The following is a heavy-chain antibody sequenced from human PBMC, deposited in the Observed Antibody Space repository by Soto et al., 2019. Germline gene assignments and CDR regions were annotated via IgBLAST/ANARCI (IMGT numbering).Heavy chain of an antibody. Sequence: PGGSLRHSCAASGFTFSSYWMSWVRQAPGKGLEWVANIKQDGSEKYYVDSVKGRFTISRDNAKNSLYLQMNSLRAEDTAVYYCARDPQNVYLYNYEMDVWCQEATLTISS. D-gene: IGHD1-26*01. CDR1: GFTFSSYW. CDR3: ARDPQNVYLYNYEMDV. J-gene: IGHJ6*02. V-gene: IGHV3-7*05. CDR2: IKQDGSEK.